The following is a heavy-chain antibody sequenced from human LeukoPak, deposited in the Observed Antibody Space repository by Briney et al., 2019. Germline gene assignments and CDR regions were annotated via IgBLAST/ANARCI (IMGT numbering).Heavy chain of an antibody. Sequence: PGGSLRLSCAASGFTFGSYEMNRVRQAPGKGLEWVSPIISSGSTIYHADSVKGRFTISRDNAKNSLYLQTNSLRAEDTAVYYCARPTYAGPAGTLYYGMDVWGQGTTVTVSS. CDR3: ARPTYAGPAGTLYYGMDV. CDR2: IISSGSTI. D-gene: IGHD6-13*01. CDR1: GFTFGSYE. J-gene: IGHJ6*02. V-gene: IGHV3-48*03.